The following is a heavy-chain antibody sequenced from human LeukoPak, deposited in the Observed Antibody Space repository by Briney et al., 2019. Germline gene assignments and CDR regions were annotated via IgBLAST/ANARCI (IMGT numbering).Heavy chain of an antibody. CDR2: INHSGST. Sequence: SETLSLTCAVYGGSFSGYYWSWIRQPPGKGLEWIGEINHSGSTNYNPSLKSRVTISVDTSKNQFSLKLSSVTAADTAVYYCAREGLGLGINWFDPWGQGTLVTVSS. D-gene: IGHD1-14*01. CDR3: AREGLGLGINWFDP. J-gene: IGHJ5*02. V-gene: IGHV4-34*01. CDR1: GGSFSGYY.